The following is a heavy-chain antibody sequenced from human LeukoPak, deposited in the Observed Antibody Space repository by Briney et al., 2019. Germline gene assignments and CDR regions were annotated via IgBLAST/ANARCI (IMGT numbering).Heavy chain of an antibody. CDR2: IYYSGST. CDR3: ARNIAVAGRGDYMDV. Sequence: SETLSLTCTVSGGSISSSSYYWGWIRQPPGKGLEWIGSIYYSGSTYYNPSLKSRVTISVDTSKNQFSLKLSSVTAADTAVYYCARNIAVAGRGDYMDVWGKGTTVTISS. J-gene: IGHJ6*03. V-gene: IGHV4-39*01. D-gene: IGHD6-19*01. CDR1: GGSISSSSYY.